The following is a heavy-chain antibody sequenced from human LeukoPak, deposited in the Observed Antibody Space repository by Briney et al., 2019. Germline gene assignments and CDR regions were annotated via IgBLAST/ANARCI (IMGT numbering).Heavy chain of an antibody. J-gene: IGHJ4*02. Sequence: GGSLRLSCADSGFTFSSHAMRWVRQAPGKGLEWVSAISGSGGCTYYADSVKGRFTISRDNSKNTLYLQMNSLRAEDTAVYYCASKWFGELLSDYWGQGTLVTVSS. CDR3: ASKWFGELLSDY. CDR1: GFTFSSHA. CDR2: ISGSGGCT. D-gene: IGHD3-10*01. V-gene: IGHV3-23*01.